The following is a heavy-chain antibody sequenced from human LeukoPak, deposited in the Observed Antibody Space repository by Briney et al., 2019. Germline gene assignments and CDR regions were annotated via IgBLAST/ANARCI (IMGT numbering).Heavy chain of an antibody. V-gene: IGHV3-7*04. CDR2: IKQDGSEK. CDR3: ARGPRTATPPQPGFYYCAMEV. J-gene: IGHJ6*02. D-gene: IGHD5-18*01. CDR1: GFTFSSYW. Sequence: GGSLRLSCAASGFTFSSYWMTWVRQAPGKGLEWVANIKQDGSEKNYADSVTRRFSISRDNAKNSLYLQMNSLRVEDTAVYYCARGPRTATPPQPGFYYCAMEVWGQGTTVTVSS.